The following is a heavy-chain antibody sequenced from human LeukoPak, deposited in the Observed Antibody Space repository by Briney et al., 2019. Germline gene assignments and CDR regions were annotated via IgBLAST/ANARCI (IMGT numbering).Heavy chain of an antibody. Sequence: SETLSLTCTVSGGSISSGDYYWSWIRQPPGKGLEWIGYIYYSGSTYYNPSLKSRVTISVDTSKNQFSLKLSSVTAVDTAVYYCARGLYYYDSGRYDYWGQGTLVTVSS. J-gene: IGHJ4*02. CDR1: GGSISSGDYY. D-gene: IGHD3-10*01. V-gene: IGHV4-30-4*08. CDR3: ARGLYYYDSGRYDY. CDR2: IYYSGST.